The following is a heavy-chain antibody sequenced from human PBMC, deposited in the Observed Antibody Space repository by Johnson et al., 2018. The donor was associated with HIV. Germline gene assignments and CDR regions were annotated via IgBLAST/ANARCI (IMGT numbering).Heavy chain of an antibody. D-gene: IGHD3-9*01. Sequence: QVQLVESGGGLVKPGGSLRLSCAASGITFSDYYMSWIRQAPGKGLEWVSYISSSGTIIYYVDSVKGRFTISRDNAKNSLYLQMNSLTAADTAVYYCARRALHYDVLTDYPVAANAFDIWGQGTMVTVSS. CDR3: ARRALHYDVLTDYPVAANAFDI. CDR1: GITFSDYY. CDR2: ISSSGTII. V-gene: IGHV3-11*04. J-gene: IGHJ3*02.